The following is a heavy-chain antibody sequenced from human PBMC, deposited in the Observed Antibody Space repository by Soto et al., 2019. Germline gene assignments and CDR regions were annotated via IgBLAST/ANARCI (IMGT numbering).Heavy chain of an antibody. CDR3: AKDSYRGYDYGDYRYYFDY. CDR1: GFTFSSYG. D-gene: IGHD4-17*01. V-gene: IGHV3-30*18. J-gene: IGHJ4*02. CDR2: ISYDGSNK. Sequence: GGSLRLSCAASGFTFSSYGMHWVRQDPGKGLEWVAVISYDGSNKYYADSVKGRFTISRDNSKNTLYLQMNSLRAEDTAVYYCAKDSYRGYDYGDYRYYFDYWGQGTLVTVSS.